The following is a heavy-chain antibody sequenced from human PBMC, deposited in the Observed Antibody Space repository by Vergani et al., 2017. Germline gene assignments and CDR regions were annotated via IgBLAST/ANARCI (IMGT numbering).Heavy chain of an antibody. CDR1: GFIFSSHG. CDR3: AKVGLGTGDDAFDI. V-gene: IGHV3-30*02. CDR2: IRYDGSRR. J-gene: IGHJ3*02. Sequence: QVQLVEWGGGVVQPGGSLRLSCTASGFIFSSHGMHWVRQAPGKGLEWVAFIRYDGSRRDYGESVKGRFTISRDNSKNTLYLQMNSLRAEDTAVYYCAKVGLGTGDDAFDIWGQGTMVTVSS. D-gene: IGHD7-27*01.